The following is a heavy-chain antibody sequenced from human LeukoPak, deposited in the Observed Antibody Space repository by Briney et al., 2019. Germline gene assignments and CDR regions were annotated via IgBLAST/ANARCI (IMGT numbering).Heavy chain of an antibody. Sequence: GGSLRLSCAASGFPFSCYAMTWVRQAPGKGLEWVSIISGSAGSTYYEDSMKGRFTISRDNSKDTLYLQMNSLRAEETAVYYCAKVDDSGWPSHSHFDNWGQGTLVTVSS. D-gene: IGHD6-19*01. CDR1: GFPFSCYA. CDR2: ISGSAGST. CDR3: AKVDDSGWPSHSHFDN. J-gene: IGHJ4*02. V-gene: IGHV3-23*01.